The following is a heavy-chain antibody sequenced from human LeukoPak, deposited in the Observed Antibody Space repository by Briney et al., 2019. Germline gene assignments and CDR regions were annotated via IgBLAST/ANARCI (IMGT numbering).Heavy chain of an antibody. CDR2: IYYSGST. CDR3: ARVDYSGYDTRGWFDP. J-gene: IGHJ5*02. D-gene: IGHD5-12*01. V-gene: IGHV4-61*01. CDR1: GYSISSGYY. Sequence: SETLSLTCTVSGYSISSGYYWGWIRQPPGKGLEWTGYIYYSGSTNYNPSLKSRVTISVDTSKNQFSLKLSSVTAADTAVYYCARVDYSGYDTRGWFDPWGQGTLVTVSS.